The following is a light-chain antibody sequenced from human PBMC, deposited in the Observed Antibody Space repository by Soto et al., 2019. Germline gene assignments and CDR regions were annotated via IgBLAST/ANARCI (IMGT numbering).Light chain of an antibody. V-gene: IGLV1-51*02. CDR3: GTWDNSLSGVV. J-gene: IGLJ2*01. CDR2: ENN. CDR1: SSNIGNNY. Sequence: QSVLTQPPSVSAAPGHEVTISCSGSSSNIGNNYVSWYQQFPGAAPKLLIYENNRRPSGIPDRFSGSKSGTSATLGITGLQTGDEADYYCGTWDNSLSGVVFGGGSKLTVL.